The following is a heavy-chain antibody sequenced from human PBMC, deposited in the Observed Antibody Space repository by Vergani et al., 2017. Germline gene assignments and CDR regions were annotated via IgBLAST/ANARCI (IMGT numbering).Heavy chain of an antibody. CDR2: IYYSGST. J-gene: IGHJ5*02. V-gene: IGHV4-39*01. CDR3: ASLDYVWGSYRYWSDNWFDP. Sequence: QLQLQESGPGLVKPSETLSLTCTVSGGSLSSSSYYWGWIRQPPGKGLEWIGSIYYSGSTYYNPSLKSRVTISVDTSKNQFSLKLSSVTAADTAVYYCASLDYVWGSYRYWSDNWFDPWGQGTLVTVSS. D-gene: IGHD3-16*02. CDR1: GGSLSSSSYY.